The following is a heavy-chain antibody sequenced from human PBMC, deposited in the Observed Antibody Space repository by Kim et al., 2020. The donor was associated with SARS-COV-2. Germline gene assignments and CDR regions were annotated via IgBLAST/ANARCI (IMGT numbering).Heavy chain of an antibody. J-gene: IGHJ6*02. CDR1: GFTFSSYS. Sequence: GGSLRLSCAASGFTFSSYSMNWVRQAPGKGLEWVSSISYSSSSIYNAGTVKGRFTISRDNAKNSLYLQMNSLRAEDTAVYYCARDLDYDYVWGSYRRSGMDVWGQGTTVTVSS. D-gene: IGHD3-16*02. V-gene: IGHV3-21*01. CDR2: ISYSSSSI. CDR3: ARDLDYDYVWGSYRRSGMDV.